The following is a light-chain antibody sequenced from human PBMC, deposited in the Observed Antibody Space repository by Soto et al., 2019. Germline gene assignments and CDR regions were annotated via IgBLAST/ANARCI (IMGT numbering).Light chain of an antibody. CDR1: QSISSY. Sequence: DIQMTQSPSSLSASVGDRVTITCRASQSISSYLNWYQQKPGKAPKLLIYKASTLKSGVPSRFSGSGSGTDFTFTISSLQPEDIATYYCQQYDNLPITFGQGTRLEIK. V-gene: IGKV1-33*01. CDR2: KAS. J-gene: IGKJ5*01. CDR3: QQYDNLPIT.